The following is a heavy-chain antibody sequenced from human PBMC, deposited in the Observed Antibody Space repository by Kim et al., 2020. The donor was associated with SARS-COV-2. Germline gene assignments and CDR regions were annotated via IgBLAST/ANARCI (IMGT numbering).Heavy chain of an antibody. D-gene: IGHD1-26*01. Sequence: GGSLRLSCSASGFTFSSYAMHWVRQAPGKGLEYVSAISSNGGSTYYADSVKGRFTISRDNSKNTLYLQMSSLRAEDTAVYYCVKGTYSGSYYGGYWGQGTLVTVSS. CDR3: VKGTYSGSYYGGY. V-gene: IGHV3-64D*09. CDR1: GFTFSSYA. CDR2: ISSNGGST. J-gene: IGHJ4*02.